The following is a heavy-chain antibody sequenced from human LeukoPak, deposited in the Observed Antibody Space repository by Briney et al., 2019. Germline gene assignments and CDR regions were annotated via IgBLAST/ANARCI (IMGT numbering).Heavy chain of an antibody. J-gene: IGHJ3*02. CDR1: GGSISSYS. V-gene: IGHV4-59*01. D-gene: IGHD3-16*01. CDR2: IYYSGST. CDR3: VRDRVLGAFDI. Sequence: SETLSLTCTVSGGSISSYSLTWIRQPPGKGLEWIGSIYYSGSTNYNPSVQSRVTISVDTSKNQFSLKLSSVAAADTAVYYCVRDRVLGAFDIWGQGTMVTVSS.